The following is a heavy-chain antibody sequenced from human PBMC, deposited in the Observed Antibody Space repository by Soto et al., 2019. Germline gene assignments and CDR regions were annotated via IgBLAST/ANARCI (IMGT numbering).Heavy chain of an antibody. CDR2: IYYSGST. J-gene: IGHJ5*02. CDR1: GGSISSYY. D-gene: IGHD2-2*01. V-gene: IGHV4-59*08. CDR3: ARHGVEVPAAGLDWFDP. Sequence: PSETLSLTCTVSGGSISSYYWSWIRQPPGKGLEWIGYIYYSGSTNYNPSLKGRVTISVDTSKNQFSLKLSSVTAADTAVYYCARHGVEVPAAGLDWFDPWSQGTLVTVSS.